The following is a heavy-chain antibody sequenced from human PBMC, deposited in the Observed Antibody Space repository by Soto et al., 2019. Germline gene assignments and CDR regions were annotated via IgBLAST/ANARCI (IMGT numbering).Heavy chain of an antibody. CDR2: IIPIFGTA. CDR3: ASYRRIAAAGTRYYYGMDV. D-gene: IGHD6-13*01. V-gene: IGHV1-69*13. Sequence: ASVKVSCKASGGTFSSYAISWVRQAPGQGLEWMGGIIPIFGTANYAQKFQGRVTITADESTSTAYMELSSLRSEDTAVYYCASYRRIAAAGTRYYYGMDVWGQGTTVTVSS. J-gene: IGHJ6*02. CDR1: GGTFSSYA.